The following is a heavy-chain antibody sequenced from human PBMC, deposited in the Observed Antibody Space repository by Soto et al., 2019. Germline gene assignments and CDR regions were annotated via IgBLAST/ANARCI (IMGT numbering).Heavy chain of an antibody. Sequence: EVRLVESGGGLVQPGGSLRLSCAASGFTFSNYWMSWLRQAPGKGLEWVAIIKQDGSERHYVDSVKGRFTISRDNAETQVDRQMSSLKGAAAAVYYCARAESYEYDSSDSERWGQGALVNVPS. V-gene: IGHV3-7*03. CDR2: IKQDGSER. D-gene: IGHD3-22*01. J-gene: IGHJ4*02. CDR3: ARAESYEYDSSDSER. CDR1: GFTFSNYW.